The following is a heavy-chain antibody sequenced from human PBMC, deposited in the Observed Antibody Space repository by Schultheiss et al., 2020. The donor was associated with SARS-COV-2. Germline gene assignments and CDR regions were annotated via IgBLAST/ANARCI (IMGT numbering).Heavy chain of an antibody. CDR1: GFTFSSYA. V-gene: IGHV3-30*04. CDR3: AKVSATAFDY. J-gene: IGHJ4*02. CDR2: ISYDGSNK. Sequence: GGSLRLSCAASGFTFSSYAMHWVRQAPGKGLEWVAVISYDGSNKYYADSVKGRFTISRDNSKNTLYLQMNSLRAEDTAVYYCAKVSATAFDYWGQGTLVTVSS. D-gene: IGHD2-21*02.